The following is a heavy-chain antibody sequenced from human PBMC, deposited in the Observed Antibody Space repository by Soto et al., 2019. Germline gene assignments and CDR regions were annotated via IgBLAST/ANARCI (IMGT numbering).Heavy chain of an antibody. V-gene: IGHV3-72*01. CDR2: TRNKANSYTT. CDR3: ASHRNGGTYSIGYYYGMDV. D-gene: IGHD1-26*01. Sequence: EVQLVESGGGLVQPGGSLRLSCAASGFTFSDHCMDWVRQAPGKGLEWVGRTRNKANSYTTEYAASVKGRFTISRDDSKNSLYLQMNSLKTEDTAVYYCASHRNGGTYSIGYYYGMDVWGQGTTVTVSS. CDR1: GFTFSDHC. J-gene: IGHJ6*02.